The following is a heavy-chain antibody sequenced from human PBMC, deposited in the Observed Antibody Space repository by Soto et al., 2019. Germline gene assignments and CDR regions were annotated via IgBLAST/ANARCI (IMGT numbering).Heavy chain of an antibody. CDR2: IVVGSGNT. CDR3: AAWTGDYVWASSYYYYGMDV. V-gene: IGHV1-58*01. Sequence: PGASVKVSCKASGFTFTSSAVQWVRQARGQRLEWIGWIVVGSGNTNYAQKFQERVTITRDMSTSTAYMELSSLRCEDTAVYYCAAWTGDYVWASSYYYYGMDVWGQGTTVIVSS. D-gene: IGHD3-16*01. CDR1: GFTFTSSA. J-gene: IGHJ6*02.